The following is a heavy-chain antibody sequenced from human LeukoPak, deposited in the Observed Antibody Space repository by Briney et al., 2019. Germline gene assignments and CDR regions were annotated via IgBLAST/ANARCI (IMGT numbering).Heavy chain of an antibody. V-gene: IGHV1-69*06. Sequence: SVKVSCKASGGTFSSYAISWVRQAPGQGLEWMGGIIPTFGTANYAQKFQGRVTITADKSTSTAYMELSSLRSEDTAVYYCARNGVAGTMRYYYYYYMDVWGKGTTVTVSS. CDR1: GGTFSSYA. D-gene: IGHD6-19*01. J-gene: IGHJ6*03. CDR2: IIPTFGTA. CDR3: ARNGVAGTMRYYYYYYMDV.